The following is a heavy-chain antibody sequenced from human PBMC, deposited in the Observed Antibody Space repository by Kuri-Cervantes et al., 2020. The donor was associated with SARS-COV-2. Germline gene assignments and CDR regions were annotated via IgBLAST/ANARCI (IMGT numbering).Heavy chain of an antibody. D-gene: IGHD5-12*01. CDR1: GFTVSSNE. V-gene: IGHV3-38-3*01. CDR3: ARGQYSGYDLYFDY. Sequence: GESLKISCAASGFTVSSNEMSWVRQAPGKGLEWVSSISGGSTYYADSRKGRFTISRDNSKNTLHLQMNSLRAEDTAVYYCARGQYSGYDLYFDYWGQGTLVTVSS. J-gene: IGHJ4*02. CDR2: ISGGST.